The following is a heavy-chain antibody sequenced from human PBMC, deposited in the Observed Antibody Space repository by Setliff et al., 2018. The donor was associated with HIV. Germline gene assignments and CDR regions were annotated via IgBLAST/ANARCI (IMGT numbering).Heavy chain of an antibody. CDR3: ARTRGHNWNYGLDY. V-gene: IGHV4-31*03. J-gene: IGHJ4*02. CDR2: IYYSGST. Sequence: SETLSLTCSVSGGSISTGGYYWSWIRQHPGEGLEWIGYIYYSGSTYYYPSLKSRVTISVDTSKNQFSLKLSSVTAADTAVYYCARTRGHNWNYGLDYWGQGILVTVSS. CDR1: GGSISTGGYY. D-gene: IGHD1-7*01.